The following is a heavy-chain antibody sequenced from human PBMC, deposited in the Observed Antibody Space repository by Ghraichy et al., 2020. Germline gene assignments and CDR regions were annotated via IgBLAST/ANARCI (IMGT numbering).Heavy chain of an antibody. CDR3: VKAYSGSYYTALYYGMDV. CDR1: GFTFSNYA. J-gene: IGHJ6*02. D-gene: IGHD3-10*01. Sequence: ETLSLTCAASGFTFSNYAMSWVRQAPGKGLEWVSGFSGSGRGTYHADSAKGRFSISRDNSKNTLYLQMNSLRVEDTAVYYCVKAYSGSYYTALYYGMDVWGQGTTVTVSS. V-gene: IGHV3-23*01. CDR2: FSGSGRGT.